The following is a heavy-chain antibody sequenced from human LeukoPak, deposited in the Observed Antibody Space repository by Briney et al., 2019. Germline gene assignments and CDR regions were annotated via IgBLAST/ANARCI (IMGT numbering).Heavy chain of an antibody. D-gene: IGHD3-10*01. V-gene: IGHV5-51*01. CDR3: ARYLPGYYGMDV. CDR2: ICLGDFDT. Sequence: GEPLKISCKGSGYSFTSYWIGWVRQMPGKGLEWMGIICLGDFDTRYSPSFRGQVTISADKSIATAYLQWSSLKASDTAMYYCARYLPGYYGMDVWGQGTAVTVSS. J-gene: IGHJ6*02. CDR1: GYSFTSYW.